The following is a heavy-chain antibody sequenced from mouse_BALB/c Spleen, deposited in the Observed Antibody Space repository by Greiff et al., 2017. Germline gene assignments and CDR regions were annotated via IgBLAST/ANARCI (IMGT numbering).Heavy chain of an antibody. J-gene: IGHJ4*01. CDR3: ARSGHYYGSSSGAMDY. V-gene: IGHV5-17*02. Sequence: EVKLVESGGGLVQPGGSRKLSCAASGFTFSSFGMHWVRQAPEKGLEWVAYISSGSSTIYYADTVKGRFTISRDNPKNTLFLQMTSLRSEDTAMYYCARSGHYYGSSSGAMDYWGQGTSVTVSS. D-gene: IGHD1-1*01. CDR2: ISSGSSTI. CDR1: GFTFSSFG.